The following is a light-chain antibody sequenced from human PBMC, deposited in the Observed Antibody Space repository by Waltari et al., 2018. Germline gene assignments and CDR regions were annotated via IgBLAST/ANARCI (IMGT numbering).Light chain of an antibody. Sequence: DIQMTHSPPSLSTSLGDRVTITCRASHSIIRHLNSYQQKPGKAPKLLIYASSSLQSGVPSRFSGFGSGTDFTLTVSSLQPEDFATYYCQQSYTSPRTFGQGTKVEIK. CDR1: HSIIRH. V-gene: IGKV1-39*01. J-gene: IGKJ1*01. CDR2: ASS. CDR3: QQSYTSPRT.